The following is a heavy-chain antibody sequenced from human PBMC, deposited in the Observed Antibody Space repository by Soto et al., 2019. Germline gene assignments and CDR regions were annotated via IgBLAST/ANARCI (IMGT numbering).Heavy chain of an antibody. CDR3: ARYSGTYHIY. CDR1: GGSISSYY. Sequence: QVQLQESGPGLVKPSETLSLTCTVSGGSISSYYWTWIRQPPGKGLEWIGFISYSGSTSYNPSLKSRVTIPVDTSKNQFSLRLSSVTAADAAVHYCARYSGTYHIYWGQGTLVTVSS. CDR2: ISYSGST. D-gene: IGHD1-26*01. J-gene: IGHJ4*02. V-gene: IGHV4-59*01.